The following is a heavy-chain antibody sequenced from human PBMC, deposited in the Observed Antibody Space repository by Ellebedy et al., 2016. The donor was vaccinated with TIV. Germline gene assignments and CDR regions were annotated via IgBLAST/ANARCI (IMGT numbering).Heavy chain of an antibody. J-gene: IGHJ3*01. V-gene: IGHV3-7*01. Sequence: GESLKISCAASTYNFRNYWMTWVRQPPGKGLEWVANINQDGSDTYYVDSARGRFTISRDNAKNSLFLQMNSLRAEDTAVYYCATDGSYGDYRSPAHAFVFWGQGTMVSVAS. CDR3: ATDGSYGDYRSPAHAFVF. D-gene: IGHD3-10*01. CDR1: TYNFRNYW. CDR2: INQDGSDT.